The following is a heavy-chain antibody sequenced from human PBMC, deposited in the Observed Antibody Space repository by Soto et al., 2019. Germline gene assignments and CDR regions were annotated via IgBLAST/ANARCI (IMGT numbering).Heavy chain of an antibody. CDR3: ARDRQGKYYYYYYMDV. Sequence: PSETLSLTCTVSGGSISSYYWSWIRQPPGKGLEWIGYIYYSGSTNYNPSLKSRVTISVDTSKNQFSLKLSSVTAADTAVYYCARDRQGKYYYYYYMDVWGKGTTVTVSS. V-gene: IGHV4-59*01. CDR2: IYYSGST. J-gene: IGHJ6*03. CDR1: GGSISSYY.